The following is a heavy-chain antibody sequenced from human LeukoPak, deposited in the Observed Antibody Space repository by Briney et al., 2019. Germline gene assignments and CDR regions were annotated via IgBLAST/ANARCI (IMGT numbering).Heavy chain of an antibody. Sequence: GGSLRLSCAASGFTFNTYTMAWIRQAPGKGLEWVSSIESSSTFIYYADSVRGRFTISRDNAKSSLYLQMNSLRAEDTAVYYCVVTGDNWGQGTLVTVSS. CDR2: IESSSTFI. D-gene: IGHD3-10*01. V-gene: IGHV3-21*01. CDR3: VVTGDN. J-gene: IGHJ4*02. CDR1: GFTFNTYT.